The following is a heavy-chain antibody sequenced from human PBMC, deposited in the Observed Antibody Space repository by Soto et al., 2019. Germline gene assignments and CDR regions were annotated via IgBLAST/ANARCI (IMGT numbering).Heavy chain of an antibody. V-gene: IGHV4-34*01. CDR1: GGSFSGYY. J-gene: IGHJ4*02. D-gene: IGHD3-22*01. CDR3: ARGHYSSGYYFN. CDR2: INHSGST. Sequence: PSETLSLTCAVYGGSFSGYYWSWIRQPPGKGLEWIGEINHSGSTNYNPSLKSRVTISVDTPKNQFSLKLSSVTAADTAVYYCARGHYSSGYYFNWGQGTLVTVSS.